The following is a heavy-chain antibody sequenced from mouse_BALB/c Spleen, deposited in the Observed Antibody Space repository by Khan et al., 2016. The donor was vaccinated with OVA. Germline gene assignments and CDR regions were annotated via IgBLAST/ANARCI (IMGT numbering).Heavy chain of an antibody. CDR2: ISYSGST. J-gene: IGHJ2*01. CDR3: ARTARIKY. V-gene: IGHV3-2*02. D-gene: IGHD1-2*01. Sequence: QLVESGPGLVKPSQSLSLTCTVTGYSITSGYGWNWIRQFPGNKLEWMCYISYSGSTNYNPSFKSRIAITRDTSKNQFFLQLNSVTTEDTATYYRARTARIKYWGQGTTVTVSS. CDR1: GYSITSGYG.